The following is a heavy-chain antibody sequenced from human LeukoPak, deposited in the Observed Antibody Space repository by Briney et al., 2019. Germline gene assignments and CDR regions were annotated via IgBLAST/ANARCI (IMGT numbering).Heavy chain of an antibody. CDR3: ARVGSSGWYYMDV. Sequence: SETLSLTCTVSGGSISSYYWSWIRQPPGKGLEWIGYIYYSGSTNYNPSLKSRVTISVETSKNQFSLKLSSVTAADTAVYYCARVGSSGWYYMDVWGKGTTVTVSS. V-gene: IGHV4-59*01. D-gene: IGHD6-19*01. CDR2: IYYSGST. J-gene: IGHJ6*03. CDR1: GGSISSYY.